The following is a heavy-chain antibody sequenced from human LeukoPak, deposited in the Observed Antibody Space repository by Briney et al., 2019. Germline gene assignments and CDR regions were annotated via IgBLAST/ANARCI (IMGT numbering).Heavy chain of an antibody. Sequence: ASVKVSCKASGYTFTSYYMHWVRQAPGQGLGWMGIINPSGGSTSYAQKFQGRVTMTEDTSTDTAYMELSSLRSEDTAVYYCATIILTGYLIFDYWGQGTLVTVSS. D-gene: IGHD3-9*01. V-gene: IGHV1-46*01. CDR3: ATIILTGYLIFDY. CDR1: GYTFTSYY. J-gene: IGHJ4*02. CDR2: INPSGGST.